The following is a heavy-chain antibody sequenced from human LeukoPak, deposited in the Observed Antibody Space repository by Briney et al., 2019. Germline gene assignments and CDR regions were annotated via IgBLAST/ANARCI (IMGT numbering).Heavy chain of an antibody. CDR2: IYYSGST. V-gene: IGHV4-39*01. D-gene: IGHD3-22*01. CDR3: AGTSVYYYDSSGYYYVQFDY. CDR1: GGSISSSSYY. J-gene: IGHJ4*02. Sequence: SETLSLTCTVSGGSISSSSYYWGWIRQPPGKGLEWIGSIYYSGSTYYNPSLKSRVTISVDTSKNQFSLKLSSVTAADTAVYYCAGTSVYYYDSSGYYYVQFDYWGQGTLVTVSS.